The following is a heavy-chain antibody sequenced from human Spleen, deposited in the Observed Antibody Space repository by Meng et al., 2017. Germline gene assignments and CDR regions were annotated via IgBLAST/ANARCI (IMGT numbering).Heavy chain of an antibody. CDR1: GYTFTSYG. J-gene: IGHJ4*02. CDR3: ATRGNPYLNC. CDR2: INAYNGNT. Sequence: HGQPVQSGGEGNKPGASVKVSCKASGYTFTSYGISWVRQAPGQGLEWMGWINAYNGNTDYAQKFQGRVTMTTDTSTSTAYMELRSLRSDDTAVYYCATRGNPYLNCWGQGTLVTVSS. V-gene: IGHV1-18*01.